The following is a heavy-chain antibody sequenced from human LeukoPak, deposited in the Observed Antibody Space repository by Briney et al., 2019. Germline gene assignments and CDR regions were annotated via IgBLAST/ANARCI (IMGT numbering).Heavy chain of an antibody. V-gene: IGHV3-20*04. Sequence: GGSLRLSCAASGYSFDDYDMRWVRQAPGQGLEWISGINCNGDRTRYADSVQGRFTISRDNAMNTLYLQMNSLRSDDTAVYYCGGDCRFLEDYWGQGTLVTVSS. CDR3: GGDCRFLEDY. CDR2: INCNGDRT. J-gene: IGHJ4*02. D-gene: IGHD2-21*01. CDR1: GYSFDDYD.